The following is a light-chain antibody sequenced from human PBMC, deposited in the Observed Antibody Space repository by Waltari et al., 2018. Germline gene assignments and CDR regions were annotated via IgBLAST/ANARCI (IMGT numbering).Light chain of an antibody. Sequence: ELTQPPSVSGSPGRPATITCSGETLSKQYFYWYQHKPGQAPVLLLYKDTERPSGIPDRFSGSRSGTSVRLTISGVQAEDEADYYCQLADSTVTYVFGPGTKVIVL. CDR1: TLSKQY. V-gene: IGLV3-25*03. CDR2: KDT. J-gene: IGLJ1*01. CDR3: QLADSTVTYV.